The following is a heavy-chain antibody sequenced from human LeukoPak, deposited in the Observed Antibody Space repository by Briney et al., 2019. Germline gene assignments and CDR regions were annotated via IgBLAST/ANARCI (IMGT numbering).Heavy chain of an antibody. CDR2: LNPNSGGT. V-gene: IGHV1-2*02. CDR1: GCTFTANY. D-gene: IGHD3-22*01. J-gene: IGHJ4*02. CDR3: ARANYFDTSGSWN. Sequence: GASVKVSCKASGCTFTANYMHWVRQAPGQGLEGMGWLNPNSGGTSYAQRFQGRVTMTRDTSISTAYMELSRLRSDDTAVYYCARANYFDTSGSWNWGQGTLVTVSS.